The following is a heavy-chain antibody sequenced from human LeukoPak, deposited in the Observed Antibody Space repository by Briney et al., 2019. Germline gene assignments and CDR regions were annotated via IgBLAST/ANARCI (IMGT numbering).Heavy chain of an antibody. Sequence: SQTLSLTCTVSGGSISSGSYYWSWIRQPAGKGLEWIGRIYTSGSTNYNPSLKSRVTISVDTSKNQFSLELSSVTAADTAVYYCARGDPAMANNAFGYWGQGTLVTVSS. CDR3: ARGDPAMANNAFGY. CDR2: IYTSGST. V-gene: IGHV4-61*02. J-gene: IGHJ4*02. CDR1: GGSISSGSYY. D-gene: IGHD5-18*01.